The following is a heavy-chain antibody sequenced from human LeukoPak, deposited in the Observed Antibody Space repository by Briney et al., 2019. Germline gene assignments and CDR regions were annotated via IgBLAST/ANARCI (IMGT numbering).Heavy chain of an antibody. CDR2: IYYSGST. CDR1: GVSISSYY. CDR3: ARVRAVAGHYYFDY. J-gene: IGHJ4*02. V-gene: IGHV4-59*01. Sequence: SETLSLTCTVSGVSISSYYWSWIRQPPGKGLEWMGYIYYSGSTNYNPSLKSRVTISVETSKNQFYLQLGSVTAADTAVYYCARVRAVAGHYYFDYWGQGTLVTVSS. D-gene: IGHD6-19*01.